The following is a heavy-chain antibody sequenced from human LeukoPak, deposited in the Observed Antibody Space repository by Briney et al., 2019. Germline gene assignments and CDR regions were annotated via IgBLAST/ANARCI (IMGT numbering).Heavy chain of an antibody. CDR3: ARAPSTIFGVVPFDP. Sequence: IPSETLSLTCTVSGGSISDYYWSWIRQSPGKGLEWIGYIHYSGSTSYNPSLKSRVTISVDTSKNQFSLKLSSVTAADTAVYYCARAPSTIFGVVPFDPWGQGTLVTVSS. J-gene: IGHJ5*02. D-gene: IGHD3-3*01. CDR1: GGSISDYY. CDR2: IHYSGST. V-gene: IGHV4-59*01.